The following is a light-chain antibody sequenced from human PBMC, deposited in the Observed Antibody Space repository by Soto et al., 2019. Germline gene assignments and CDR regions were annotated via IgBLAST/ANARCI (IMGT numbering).Light chain of an antibody. CDR2: DVS. CDR1: QSFSVW. Sequence: DIQMTRSPYSLSASVGDIVTITCRASQSFSVWLSGYQQKPGKAPKLLIYDVSTLESGVPSRFSGGGSGTEFTLTIRSLQPDDSATYSSQQRRTFGQGTQLDI. V-gene: IGKV1-5*01. J-gene: IGKJ1*01. CDR3: QQRRT.